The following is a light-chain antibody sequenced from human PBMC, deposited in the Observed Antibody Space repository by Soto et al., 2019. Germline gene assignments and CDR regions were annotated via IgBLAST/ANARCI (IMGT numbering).Light chain of an antibody. J-gene: IGLJ2*01. CDR2: DTT. Sequence: QAVVTQEPSLTVSPGGTVTLTCGSSTGAVTSGHYPYWFQQKPGQAPRTLIYDTTVKHSWTPARFSGSLLGGKAALTLSGAQPEDEAEYYCLLSYSGADVVFGGGTQLTVL. V-gene: IGLV7-46*01. CDR3: LLSYSGADVV. CDR1: TGAVTSGHY.